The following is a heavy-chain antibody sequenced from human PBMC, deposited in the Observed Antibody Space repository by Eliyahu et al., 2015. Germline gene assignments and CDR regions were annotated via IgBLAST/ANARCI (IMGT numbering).Heavy chain of an antibody. CDR1: GFTFGSYA. V-gene: IGHV3-23*04. CDR3: AKATGWYDAFDI. D-gene: IGHD2-15*01. CDR2: IXDSGGST. Sequence: EVQLVESGGGXVQPGGSLXXSCXASGFTFGSYAWNWXRQAXGRGLEWVSTIXDSGGSTYYADSVKGRFTISRDNSKNTVYLQMNSLRAEDTAVFYCAKATGWYDAFDIWGQGSMVTVSS. J-gene: IGHJ3*02.